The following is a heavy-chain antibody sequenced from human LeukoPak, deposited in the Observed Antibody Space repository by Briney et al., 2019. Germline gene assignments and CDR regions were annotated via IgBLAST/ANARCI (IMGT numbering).Heavy chain of an antibody. D-gene: IGHD1-26*01. CDR1: GFTFSTSW. V-gene: IGHV3-7*01. J-gene: IGHJ4*02. CDR2: IDKHGSGK. CDR3: ARDAGWGYYDL. Sequence: GGSLRLSCVASGFTFSTSWVTWVRQAPGKGLEWVANIDKHGSGKYYVDSVEGRFAISRDYASNSVFLQMDSLRAEDTSVYYCARDAGWGYYDLWGQGTPVTVSS.